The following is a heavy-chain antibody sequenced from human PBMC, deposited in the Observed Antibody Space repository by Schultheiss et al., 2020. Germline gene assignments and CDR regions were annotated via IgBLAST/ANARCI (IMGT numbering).Heavy chain of an antibody. J-gene: IGHJ6*02. V-gene: IGHV3-74*01. D-gene: IGHD2-2*01. Sequence: GGSLRLSCAASGFTFSSYWMNWVRQVPGKGLVWVSRINSDGTSTTYADSVKGRFTISRDNAKSTLYLQMNSLRAEDTAVYYCAKVGSSTSCYVCYYYGMDVWGQGTTVTVSS. CDR2: INSDGTST. CDR3: AKVGSSTSCYVCYYYGMDV. CDR1: GFTFSSYW.